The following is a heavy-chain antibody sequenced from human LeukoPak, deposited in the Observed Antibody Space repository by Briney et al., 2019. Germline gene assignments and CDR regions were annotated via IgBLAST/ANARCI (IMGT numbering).Heavy chain of an antibody. CDR2: IYPVDSDT. Sequence: GESLLISCKGSGSSFTSYWIGCVRQLPGKGLEWMGIIYPVDSDTRYSPSFQGQVTISADKSISTAYLQWSSLKASDTAMYYCARRGWTNEGGYWGQGTLVTVSS. D-gene: IGHD1/OR15-1a*01. CDR3: ARRGWTNEGGY. J-gene: IGHJ4*02. V-gene: IGHV5-51*01. CDR1: GSSFTSYW.